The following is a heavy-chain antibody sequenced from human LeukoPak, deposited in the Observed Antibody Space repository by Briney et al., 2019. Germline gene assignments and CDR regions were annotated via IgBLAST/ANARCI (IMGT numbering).Heavy chain of an antibody. CDR3: ARWSSGYDYYFDY. J-gene: IGHJ4*02. CDR2: IDYSGST. V-gene: IGHV4-59*01. CDR1: GGSFSGYY. Sequence: PSETLSLTCAVYGGSFSGYYWSWIRQPPGKGLEWIGCIDYSGSTNYNPSLKSRVTISLDMSKNQFSLKLSSVTAADTAVYYCARWSSGYDYYFDYWGQGTLVTVSS. D-gene: IGHD5-12*01.